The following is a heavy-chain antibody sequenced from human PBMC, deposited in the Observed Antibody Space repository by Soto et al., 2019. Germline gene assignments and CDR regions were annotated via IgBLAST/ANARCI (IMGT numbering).Heavy chain of an antibody. CDR3: ARHGAHCGGDCPFEY. Sequence: QLQLQESGPGLVKPSETLSLTCAVSGGSISSSDYYWGWIRQSPEKGLQWIGNIFYSGTTYHNPSLKGRVTMSIDTSKNQFSLRLSSVTAADTAVYYCARHGAHCGGDCPFEYWGQGTLVSVSS. CDR1: GGSISSSDYY. V-gene: IGHV4-39*01. J-gene: IGHJ4*02. D-gene: IGHD2-21*02. CDR2: IFYSGTT.